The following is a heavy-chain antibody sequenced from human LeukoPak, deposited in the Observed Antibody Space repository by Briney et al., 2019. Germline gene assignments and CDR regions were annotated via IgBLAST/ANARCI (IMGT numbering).Heavy chain of an antibody. CDR1: GASVSSGSHY. CDR2: FCCSGST. V-gene: IGHV4-61*01. Sequence: PSETLSLTCTVSGASVSSGSHYWSWIRQAPGKGLDWIGYFCCSGSTNYNPSLKSRVTISVDTSKNQFSLKLSSVTAADTAVYYCARAQPGESWFDPWGQGTLVTVSS. D-gene: IGHD3-10*01. J-gene: IGHJ5*02. CDR3: ARAQPGESWFDP.